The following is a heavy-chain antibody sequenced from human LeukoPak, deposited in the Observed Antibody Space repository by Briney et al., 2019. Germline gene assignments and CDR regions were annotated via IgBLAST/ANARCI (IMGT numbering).Heavy chain of an antibody. CDR1: GYTFTIYY. D-gene: IGHD3-10*01. Sequence: ASVRVSCRASGYTFTIYYIHWVRQAPGQGLEWMGIINPSGGSTSYAQKFQGRVTMTRDTSTSTVYMELSSLRSEDTAVYYCARAGIFDYWGQGTLVTVSS. CDR3: ARAGIFDY. V-gene: IGHV1-46*01. J-gene: IGHJ4*02. CDR2: INPSGGST.